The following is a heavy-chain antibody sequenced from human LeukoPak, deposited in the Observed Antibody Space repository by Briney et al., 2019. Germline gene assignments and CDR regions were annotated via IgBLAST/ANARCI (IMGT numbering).Heavy chain of an antibody. CDR1: GFTFSSYG. V-gene: IGHV3-30*18. Sequence: PGGSLRLSCAASGFTFSSYGMHWVRQAPGKGLEWVAVISYDGSNKYYADSVKGRFTISRDNSKNTLYLQMNSLRAEDTAVYYCAKLTPSILNGENKQVTDYWGQGTLVTVSS. D-gene: IGHD2-15*01. CDR2: ISYDGSNK. J-gene: IGHJ4*02. CDR3: AKLTPSILNGENKQVTDY.